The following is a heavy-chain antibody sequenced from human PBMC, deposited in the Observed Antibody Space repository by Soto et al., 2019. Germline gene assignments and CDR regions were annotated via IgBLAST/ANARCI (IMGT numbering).Heavy chain of an antibody. Sequence: QVQLVQSGAEVKKPGSSVKVSCKGSGGTFNAHAISWVRQAPGQGLEWMGGIIPIFGTPNYAQKFQGRLTINADTSTTTAYLELSRLRSDDTALYFWARGPWTLRLEESDANWGQGTLVNVSS. CDR3: ARGPWTLRLEESDAN. J-gene: IGHJ4*02. D-gene: IGHD5-12*01. CDR2: IIPIFGTP. V-gene: IGHV1-69*06. CDR1: GGTFNAHA.